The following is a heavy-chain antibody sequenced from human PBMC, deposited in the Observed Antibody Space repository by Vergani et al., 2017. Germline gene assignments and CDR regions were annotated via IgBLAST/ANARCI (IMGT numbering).Heavy chain of an antibody. CDR1: GGTFSSYA. J-gene: IGHJ3*02. Sequence: QVQLVQSGAEVKKPGSSVKVSCKASGGTFSSYAISWVRQAPGQGLEWMGGIIPIFGTANYAQKFQGRVTITADESTSTAYMELSSLRSEDTAVYYCARDLRVTTVTYDAFDIWGQGTTVTVSS. V-gene: IGHV1-69*12. CDR2: IIPIFGTA. CDR3: ARDLRVTTVTYDAFDI. D-gene: IGHD4-17*01.